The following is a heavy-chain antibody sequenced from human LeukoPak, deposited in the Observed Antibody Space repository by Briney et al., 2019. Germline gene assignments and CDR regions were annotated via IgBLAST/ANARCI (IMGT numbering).Heavy chain of an antibody. CDR3: ARDMYSSGPPGWSVLDY. J-gene: IGHJ4*02. CDR1: GFTFSSYA. Sequence: GGSLRLSCAASGFTFSSYAMHWVRQAPGKGLEWVAVISYDGSNKYYADSVKGRFTISRDNSKNTLYLQMNSLRAEDTAVYYCARDMYSSGPPGWSVLDYWGQGTLVTVSS. D-gene: IGHD6-19*01. CDR2: ISYDGSNK. V-gene: IGHV3-30-3*01.